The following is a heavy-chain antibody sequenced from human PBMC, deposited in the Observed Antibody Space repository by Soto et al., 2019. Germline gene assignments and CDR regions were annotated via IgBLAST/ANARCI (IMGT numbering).Heavy chain of an antibody. Sequence: QVQLQESGPGLVKPSETLSLTCTVSGSSVSSGIYYWTWIRQPPGKGLEWIGYIYHSETTNYNASLRSQVTISVDTCKNQFSLRLTSVTAADTAVYYCARYHDYGDYGYFDSWGQGTLVTVSS. CDR3: ARYHDYGDYGYFDS. CDR2: IYHSETT. J-gene: IGHJ4*02. CDR1: GSSVSSGIYY. D-gene: IGHD4-17*01. V-gene: IGHV4-61*01.